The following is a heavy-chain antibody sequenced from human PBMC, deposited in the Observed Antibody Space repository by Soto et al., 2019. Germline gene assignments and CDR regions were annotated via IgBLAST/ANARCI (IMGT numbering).Heavy chain of an antibody. CDR1: GFTFSSYA. J-gene: IGHJ3*02. CDR3: AKEGSSRGGAFDI. D-gene: IGHD6-13*01. Sequence: EVQLLESGGGLVQPGGSLRLSCAASGFTFSSYAMSWVRQAPGKGLAWVSAISGRGGNTYYADSVKGRFTISRANAKNTLYLQMNSLRAEDTAVYYCAKEGSSRGGAFDIWGQGTMVTVSS. CDR2: ISGRGGNT. V-gene: IGHV3-23*01.